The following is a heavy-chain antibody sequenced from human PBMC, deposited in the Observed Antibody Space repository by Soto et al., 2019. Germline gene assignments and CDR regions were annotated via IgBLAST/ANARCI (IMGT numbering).Heavy chain of an antibody. CDR3: ASLQVPVNFDY. CDR1: GGSISSSNYY. CDR2: IYYDGNT. J-gene: IGHJ4*02. D-gene: IGHD2-2*01. Sequence: QLQLQESGPGLVKPSETLSLTCIVSGGSISSSNYYWAWVRQPPGKGLEWIGNIYYDGNTYYHPSFSSRLTVSVDTSKNQFSLKLGSRAAADTAIYYCASLQVPVNFDYWGQGPLVTVSS. V-gene: IGHV4-39*01.